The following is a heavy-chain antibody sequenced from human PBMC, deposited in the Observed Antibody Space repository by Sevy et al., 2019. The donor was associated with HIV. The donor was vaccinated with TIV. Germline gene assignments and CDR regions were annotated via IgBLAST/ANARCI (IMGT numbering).Heavy chain of an antibody. CDR1: GFTFGDYA. D-gene: IGHD3-22*01. CDR2: IRSKAYGGTT. V-gene: IGHV3-49*03. J-gene: IGHJ3*02. CDR3: TRDWGRYYDSSGYYHRDAFDI. Sequence: GGSLRLSCTASGFTFGDYAMSWFRQAPGKGLEWVGFIRSKAYGGTTEYAASVKGRFTMSRDDSKSIAYLQMNSLKTEDKAVDYWTRDWGRYYDSSGYYHRDAFDIWGQGTMVTVSS.